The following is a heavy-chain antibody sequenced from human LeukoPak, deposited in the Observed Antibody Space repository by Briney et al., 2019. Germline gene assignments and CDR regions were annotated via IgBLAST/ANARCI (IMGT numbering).Heavy chain of an antibody. Sequence: GASVKVSCKASGYTFTSYGISWVRQAPGQGLEWMGGIIPIFGTANYAQKFQGRVTITADESTSTAYMELSSLRSEDTAVYYCARGLRYDSSGYYPDYWGQGTLVTVSS. CDR2: IIPIFGTA. J-gene: IGHJ4*02. D-gene: IGHD3-22*01. CDR3: ARGLRYDSSGYYPDY. V-gene: IGHV1-69*13. CDR1: GYTFTSYG.